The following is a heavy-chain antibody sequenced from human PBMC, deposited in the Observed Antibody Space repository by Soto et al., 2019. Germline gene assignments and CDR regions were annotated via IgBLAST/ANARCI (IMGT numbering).Heavy chain of an antibody. CDR3: ARSPGYTSSWYASDY. D-gene: IGHD6-13*01. Sequence: QVQLVESGGGVVQPGRSLRLSCAASGFTFDTYVMHWVRQAPGKGLEWVAVIWYDGSNKYYADSVKGRFTISRDNSKNTLYLQLNSMRVEDKAVYYCARSPGYTSSWYASDYWGQGTLVTVSS. J-gene: IGHJ4*02. V-gene: IGHV3-33*01. CDR1: GFTFDTYV. CDR2: IWYDGSNK.